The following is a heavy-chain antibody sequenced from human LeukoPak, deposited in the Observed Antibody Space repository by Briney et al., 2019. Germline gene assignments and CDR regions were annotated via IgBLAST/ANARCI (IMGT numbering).Heavy chain of an antibody. V-gene: IGHV4-34*01. CDR3: ARARGYSVLDY. J-gene: IGHJ4*02. Sequence: SETLSLTCAVYGGSFSGYYWSWIRQPPGKGLEWIGEINHSGSTNYNPSLKSRVTISVDTSKDQFSLKLSSVTAADTAVYYCARARGYSVLDYWGQGTLVTVSS. CDR1: GGSFSGYY. D-gene: IGHD6-13*01. CDR2: INHSGST.